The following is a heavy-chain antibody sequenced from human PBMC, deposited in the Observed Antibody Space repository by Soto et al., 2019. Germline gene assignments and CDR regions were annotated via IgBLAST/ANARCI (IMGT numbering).Heavy chain of an antibody. J-gene: IGHJ6*03. CDR3: ARLYCSGANCYPYPYHMDF. D-gene: IGHD2-15*01. V-gene: IGHV3-21*01. CDR2: ISRSSTNI. Sequence: GGSLRLSCAASGFSISGYSMSWVRQAPGKGLEWASSISRSSTNINYADSVKGRFTISRDNAKNSLYLQMNSLRAEDTAVYYCARLYCSGANCYPYPYHMDFWGKGTTVTVSS. CDR1: GFSISGYS.